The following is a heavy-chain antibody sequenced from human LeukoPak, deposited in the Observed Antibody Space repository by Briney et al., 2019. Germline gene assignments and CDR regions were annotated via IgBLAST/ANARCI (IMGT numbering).Heavy chain of an antibody. J-gene: IGHJ2*01. D-gene: IGHD6-13*01. CDR2: KDYSGST. V-gene: IGHV4-59*01. CDR1: GGPLSRYY. CDR3: ARVYYSSSYDYWYFDL. Sequence: SETLSLTCTVSGGPLSRYYWSWIRQPPGQGLGGIGYKDYSGSTNYNRSLKSRVPISVDTAKNQFPLKLSSVTAADTAVYYCARVYYSSSYDYWYFDLWGRGTLVTVSS.